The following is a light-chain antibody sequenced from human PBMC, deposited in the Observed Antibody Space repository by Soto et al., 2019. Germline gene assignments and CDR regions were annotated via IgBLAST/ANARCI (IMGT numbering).Light chain of an antibody. CDR2: EVS. Sequence: QSVLTQPASVSGSPGQSITISCTGTSSDVGGYNYVSWHQQHPGKAPKLMIYEVSNRPSGVSNRFSGSKSGNTASLTISGLQAEDEADYYCSSYTSSSPYVFGTGTQLTVL. CDR3: SSYTSSSPYV. V-gene: IGLV2-14*01. J-gene: IGLJ1*01. CDR1: SSDVGGYNY.